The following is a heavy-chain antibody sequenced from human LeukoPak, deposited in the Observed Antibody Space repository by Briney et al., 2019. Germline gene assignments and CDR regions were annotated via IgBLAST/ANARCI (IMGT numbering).Heavy chain of an antibody. CDR1: GFTFSSYW. CDR2: IKQDGSEN. V-gene: IGHV3-7*01. D-gene: IGHD1-14*01. CDR3: ARNQRRLDY. J-gene: IGHJ4*02. Sequence: PGGSLRLSCAASGFTFSSYWMSWVRQAPGKGRELVANIKQDGSENYYVPSVKGRFTISRDNAKNSLYLKMNSLRAEDTAVYYCARNQRRLDYWGQGTLVTVSS.